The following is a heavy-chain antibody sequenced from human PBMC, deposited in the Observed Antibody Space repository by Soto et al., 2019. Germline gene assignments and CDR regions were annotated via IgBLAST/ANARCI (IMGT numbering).Heavy chain of an antibody. CDR2: ISYDGSNK. CDR1: GFTFSSYG. CDR3: AKDPGPATRVSWFDP. V-gene: IGHV3-30*18. D-gene: IGHD2-15*01. Sequence: GGSLRLSCAASGFTFSSYGMHWVRQAPGKGLEWVAVISYDGSNKYYADSVKGRFTISRDNSKNTLYLQMNSLRAEDTAVYYCAKDPGPATRVSWFDPWRQGTLVTVSS. J-gene: IGHJ5*02.